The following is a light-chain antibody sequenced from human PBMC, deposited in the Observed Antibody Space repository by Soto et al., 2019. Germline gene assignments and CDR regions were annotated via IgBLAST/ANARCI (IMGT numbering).Light chain of an antibody. V-gene: IGKV1-39*01. CDR1: QNIASH. J-gene: IGKJ1*01. CDR3: QQSYNTPRT. Sequence: DIPMTQSPSSLSASVRDRVTITCRASQNIASHLNWYQQKPGTAPKFLMSDTSNLQSGVPSRFSGSGSGTDFTLTISSLQPEDFATYYCQQSYNTPRTFGQGTKVEIK. CDR2: DTS.